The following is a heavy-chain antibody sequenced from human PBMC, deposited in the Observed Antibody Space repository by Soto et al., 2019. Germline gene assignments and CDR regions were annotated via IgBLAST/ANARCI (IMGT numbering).Heavy chain of an antibody. V-gene: IGHV1-18*01. CDR1: GYTFTSYG. CDR2: ISAYNGNT. Sequence: ASVKVSCKASGYTFTSYGISCVLQSALQWLEWMGCISAYNGNTNYAQKLQGRVTMTADTSTSTAYMELRSLRSDDTAVYYCARVGYCSGGSCYGEFDPWGQGTLVTVSS. D-gene: IGHD2-15*01. CDR3: ARVGYCSGGSCYGEFDP. J-gene: IGHJ5*02.